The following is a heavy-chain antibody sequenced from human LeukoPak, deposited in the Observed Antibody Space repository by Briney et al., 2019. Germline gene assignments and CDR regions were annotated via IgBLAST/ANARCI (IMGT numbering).Heavy chain of an antibody. Sequence: SETLSLTCAVYGGPFSGYYWSWIRQPPGKGLEWIGEINHSGSTNYNPSLKSRVTISVDTSKNQFSLKLSSVTAADTAVYYCARGLSARWLPYYYYGMDVWGQGTTVTVSS. CDR1: GGPFSGYY. J-gene: IGHJ6*02. CDR3: ARGLSARWLPYYYYGMDV. V-gene: IGHV4-34*01. D-gene: IGHD5-24*01. CDR2: INHSGST.